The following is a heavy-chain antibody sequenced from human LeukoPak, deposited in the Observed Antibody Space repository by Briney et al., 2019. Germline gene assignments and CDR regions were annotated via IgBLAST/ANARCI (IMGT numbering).Heavy chain of an antibody. CDR2: IKQDGSEK. CDR1: GFTFSSYW. V-gene: IGHV3-7*03. Sequence: GGSLRLSCAASGFTFSSYWMSWVRQAPGKGLEWVANIKQDGSEKYYVDSVKGRFTISRDNAKNSLYLQMNSLRAEDTAVYYCAKGGSGWYFDYWGQGTLVTVSS. J-gene: IGHJ4*02. CDR3: AKGGSGWYFDY. D-gene: IGHD6-19*01.